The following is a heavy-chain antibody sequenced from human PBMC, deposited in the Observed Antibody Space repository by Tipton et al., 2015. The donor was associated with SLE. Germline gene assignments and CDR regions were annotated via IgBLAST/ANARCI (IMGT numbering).Heavy chain of an antibody. Sequence: GSLRLSCAASGFTFSSYWMSWVRQAPGKGLEWVANIKQDGSEKYYVDSVKGRFTISRDNSKNTLYLQMNSLRAEDTAVYYCATRRDGYNYGGFDIWGQGTMVTVSS. D-gene: IGHD5-24*01. J-gene: IGHJ3*02. CDR2: IKQDGSEK. CDR3: ATRRDGYNYGGFDI. CDR1: GFTFSSYW. V-gene: IGHV3-7*01.